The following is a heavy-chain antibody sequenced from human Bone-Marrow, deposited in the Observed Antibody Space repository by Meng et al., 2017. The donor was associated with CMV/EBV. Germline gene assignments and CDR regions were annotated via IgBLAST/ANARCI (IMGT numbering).Heavy chain of an antibody. J-gene: IGHJ4*02. CDR2: ISSSGSTI. D-gene: IGHD6-19*01. V-gene: IGHV3-48*03. CDR1: GFTFDDYG. CDR3: ARDLMKPGIAVAGVSGFDY. Sequence: GGSLRLSCAASGFTFDDYGMSWVRQAPGKGLEWVSYISSSGSTIYYADSVKGRFTISRDNAKNSLYLQMNSLGAEDTAVYYCARDLMKPGIAVAGVSGFDYWGQGTLVTVSS.